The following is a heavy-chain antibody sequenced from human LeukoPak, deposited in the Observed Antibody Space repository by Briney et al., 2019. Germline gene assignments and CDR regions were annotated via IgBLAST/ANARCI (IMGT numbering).Heavy chain of an antibody. CDR2: IYYSGST. CDR3: ARGGGYCSSTSCYPFDY. V-gene: IGHV4-59*11. CDR1: GGSISSHY. Sequence: SETLSLTRTVSGGSISSHYWSWIRQPPGKGLEWIGYIYYSGSTNYNASLKSRVTISVDASKNQFSLKLSSVTAADTAVYYCARGGGYCSSTSCYPFDYWGQGTLVTVSS. J-gene: IGHJ4*02. D-gene: IGHD2-2*03.